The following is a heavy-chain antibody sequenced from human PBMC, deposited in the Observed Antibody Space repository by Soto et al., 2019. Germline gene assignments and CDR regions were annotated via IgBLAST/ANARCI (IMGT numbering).Heavy chain of an antibody. CDR2: MNPNSGNT. D-gene: IGHD6-13*01. CDR3: ARGLRGPGIAAAGNFDY. V-gene: IGHV1-8*01. CDR1: GYTFTSYD. J-gene: IGHJ4*02. Sequence: QVQLVQSGAEVKKPGASVKVSCKASGYTFTSYDINWVRQATGQGLEWMGWMNPNSGNTGYAQKFQGRVTMTRNTSISTAYMELSSLRSEDTAVYYCARGLRGPGIAAAGNFDYWGQGTLVTVSS.